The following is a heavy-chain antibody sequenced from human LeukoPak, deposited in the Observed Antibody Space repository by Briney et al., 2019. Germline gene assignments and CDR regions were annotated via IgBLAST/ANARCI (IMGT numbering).Heavy chain of an antibody. D-gene: IGHD3-10*01. CDR1: GGSISSGGYS. Sequence: SETLSLTCAVSGGSISSGGYSWSWIRQPPGKGLEWIGYIYHSGSTYYNPSLKSRVTISVDRSKNQFSLKLSSVTAADTAVYYCARDRGWALFDPWGQGTLVTVSS. CDR3: ARDRGWALFDP. CDR2: IYHSGST. J-gene: IGHJ5*02. V-gene: IGHV4-30-2*01.